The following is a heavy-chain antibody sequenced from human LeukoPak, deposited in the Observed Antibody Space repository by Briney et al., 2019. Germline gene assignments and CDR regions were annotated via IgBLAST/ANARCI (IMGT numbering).Heavy chain of an antibody. J-gene: IGHJ4*02. CDR3: ARSTGPIDY. Sequence: SQTLSLTCAISGDSFSSNSAAWNWIRQSPSRGLEWLGRTYCRSKWYTYYAVSVRSRISINRDTSKNQFSLQLNSVTPEDTAVYYCARSTGPIDYWGQGTLVTVSS. V-gene: IGHV6-1*01. CDR1: GDSFSSNSAA. CDR2: TYCRSKWYT. D-gene: IGHD1-1*01.